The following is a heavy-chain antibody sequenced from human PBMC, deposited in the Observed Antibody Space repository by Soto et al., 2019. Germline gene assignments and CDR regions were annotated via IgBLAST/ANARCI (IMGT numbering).Heavy chain of an antibody. J-gene: IGHJ4*02. Sequence: SVKVSCKASQFNLDNFRTSVVQRVRQARGQGLEWVGWIIAGSGITNYAQQFQGRVTITADESTSTAYMELSSLRSEDTAVYYWARDHRVAGMIYWGQGTLVTVSS. V-gene: IGHV1-58*01. CDR1: QFNLDNFRTSV. D-gene: IGHD6-19*01. CDR2: IIAGSGIT. CDR3: ARDHRVAGMIY.